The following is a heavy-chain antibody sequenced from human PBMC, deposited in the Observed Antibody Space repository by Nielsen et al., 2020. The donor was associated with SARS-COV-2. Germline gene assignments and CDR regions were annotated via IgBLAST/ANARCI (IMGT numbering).Heavy chain of an antibody. J-gene: IGHJ5*02. CDR2: ISAYNGNT. CDR1: GYTFTSYG. D-gene: IGHD1-20*01. CDR3: ARDRNNWNDPALGWFDP. Sequence: ASVKVSCKASGYTFTSYGISWVRQAPGQGLEWMGWISAYNGNTNYAQKFQGRVTITRDTSASTAYMELSSLRSEDTAVYYCARDRNNWNDPALGWFDPWGQGTLVTVSS. V-gene: IGHV1-18*04.